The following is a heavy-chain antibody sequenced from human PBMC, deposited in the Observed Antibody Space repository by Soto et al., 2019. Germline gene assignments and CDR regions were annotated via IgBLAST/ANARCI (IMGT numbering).Heavy chain of an antibody. D-gene: IGHD1-26*01. V-gene: IGHV4-30-4*01. CDR1: GGSIRNGDYY. Sequence: PSETLSLTCTVPGGSIRNGDYYWGWIRQPPGKGLEWIGYVYYSGTTYSHPSLNSRVSISVDTSENQFSLRLTSVTAADTAVYYCVTVNLVGAAYYLDYWGPGTLVTVSS. CDR2: VYYSGTT. CDR3: VTVNLVGAAYYLDY. J-gene: IGHJ4*02.